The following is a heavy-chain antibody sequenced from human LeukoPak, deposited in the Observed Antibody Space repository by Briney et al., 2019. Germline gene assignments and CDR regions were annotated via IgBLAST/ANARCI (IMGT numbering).Heavy chain of an antibody. J-gene: IGHJ5*02. CDR2: FYTSGST. CDR3: AREVIAAHNWFDP. Sequence: SETLSLTCTVSGGSISSYYWSWIRQPAGKGLEWIGRFYTSGSTNYNPSLKSRVTMSADTSKNQFSLNLSSVTAADTAVYYCAREVIAAHNWFDPWGQGTLVTVSS. CDR1: GGSISSYY. V-gene: IGHV4-4*07. D-gene: IGHD6-6*01.